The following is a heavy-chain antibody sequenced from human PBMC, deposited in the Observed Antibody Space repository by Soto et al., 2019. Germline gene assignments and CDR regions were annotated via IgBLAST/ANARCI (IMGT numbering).Heavy chain of an antibody. CDR3: AKDALDGGAPYTWFDP. Sequence: GGSLRLSCAASGFTFSSYAMSWIRQAPGKGLEWISTISGSGRSAYYADSVKGRFTISRDDSMNTLYLQMNSLRADDTAVYYCAKDALDGGAPYTWFDPWGLGALVTISA. D-gene: IGHD4-17*01. CDR1: GFTFSSYA. J-gene: IGHJ5*02. V-gene: IGHV3-23*01. CDR2: ISGSGRSA.